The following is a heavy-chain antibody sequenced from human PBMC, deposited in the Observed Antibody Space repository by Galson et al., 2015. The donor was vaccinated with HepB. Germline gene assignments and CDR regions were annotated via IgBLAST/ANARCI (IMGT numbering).Heavy chain of an antibody. D-gene: IGHD2-15*01. CDR1: GFTFYNYA. V-gene: IGHV3-23*01. Sequence: LRLSCAASGFTFYNYAMSWVRQAPGPGLECVSAISGSGSSKLYSDSARGRFTISRDNSKNTLYLPMNSLRAEDTAVYYCAKDRLRWDLPDAFDIWGQGTMVTVAS. J-gene: IGHJ3*02. CDR2: ISGSGSSK. CDR3: AKDRLRWDLPDAFDI.